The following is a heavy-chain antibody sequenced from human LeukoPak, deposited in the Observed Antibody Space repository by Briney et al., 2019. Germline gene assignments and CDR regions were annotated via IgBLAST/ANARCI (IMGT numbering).Heavy chain of an antibody. J-gene: IGHJ5*02. CDR2: IYPGGSDT. CDR1: GYSFTSYW. CDR3: ARTGWFGEYNWFDP. V-gene: IGHV5-51*01. D-gene: IGHD3-10*01. Sequence: EESLKISCKGSGYSFTSYWIGWVRQMPGKGLEWMGIIYPGGSDTRYSPSFQGQVTISADRSISTAHLQWSSLKASDTAMYYCARTGWFGEYNWFDPWGQGTLVTVSS.